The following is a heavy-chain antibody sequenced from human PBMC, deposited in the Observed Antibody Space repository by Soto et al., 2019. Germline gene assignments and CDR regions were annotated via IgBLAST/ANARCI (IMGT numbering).Heavy chain of an antibody. J-gene: IGHJ4*02. CDR1: GFCFDSYA. CDR3: AKALWFGESSHYFDY. CDR2: IGSSGGAI. D-gene: IGHD3-10*01. Sequence: PGGSLRLSCVGSGFCFDSYAIIWVRQAPGKGLEWVSGIGSSGGAIVYADSVRGRFTISRDNSRNALYLHMNSLRAGDTAVYYCAKALWFGESSHYFDYWGQGTLVTVSS. V-gene: IGHV3-23*01.